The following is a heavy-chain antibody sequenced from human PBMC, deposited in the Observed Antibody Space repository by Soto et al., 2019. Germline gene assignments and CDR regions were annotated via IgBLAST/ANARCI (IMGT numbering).Heavy chain of an antibody. V-gene: IGHV3-23*01. CDR3: AKESSGYNYGFYNYFDY. D-gene: IGHD5-18*01. Sequence: GGSLRLSCAASGFTFSNYAMTLVRQAPGKGLEWVSAISSGGTYTDYADSVKGRFTLSRDNSKNMVYLQMHSLRAEDTAVYHCAKESSGYNYGFYNYFDYWGQGTLVTVSS. CDR1: GFTFSNYA. CDR2: ISSGGTYT. J-gene: IGHJ4*02.